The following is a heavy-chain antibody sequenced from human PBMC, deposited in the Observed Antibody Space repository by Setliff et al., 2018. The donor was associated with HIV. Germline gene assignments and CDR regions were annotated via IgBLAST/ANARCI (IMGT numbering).Heavy chain of an antibody. V-gene: IGHV3-23*01. CDR2: IANGINT. CDR3: APRQRGGLVGAGNAFDI. D-gene: IGHD1-26*01. Sequence: GGSLRLSCAASGFSFSNYAMTWVRQAPGKGLEWVSTIANGINTYYADSVRGRFTISRDNSKNTLYLQMNSLRAEDTAKYYCAPRQRGGLVGAGNAFDIWGQGTMVTVSS. CDR1: GFSFSNYA. J-gene: IGHJ3*02.